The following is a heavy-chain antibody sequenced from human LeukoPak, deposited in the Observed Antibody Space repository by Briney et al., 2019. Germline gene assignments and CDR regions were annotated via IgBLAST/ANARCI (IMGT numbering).Heavy chain of an antibody. CDR1: GYTFTGYY. Sequence: ASVKVSCKASGYTFTGYYMHWVRQAPGQGLEWMGWINPNSGGTNYAQKFQGRVTMTRDTSISTAYMELSSLRSDDTAVYYCASFSRIAARGYFDYWGQGTLVTVSS. CDR3: ASFSRIAARGYFDY. J-gene: IGHJ4*02. V-gene: IGHV1-2*02. CDR2: INPNSGGT. D-gene: IGHD6-6*01.